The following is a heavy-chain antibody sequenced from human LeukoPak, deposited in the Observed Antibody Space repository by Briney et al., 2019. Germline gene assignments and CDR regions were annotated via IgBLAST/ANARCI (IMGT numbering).Heavy chain of an antibody. CDR2: INGDGGTS. V-gene: IGHV3-74*01. D-gene: IGHD1-26*01. CDR1: GFTFSSYW. CDR3: ARSSYQPYFDY. J-gene: IGHJ4*02. Sequence: GGSLRLSCAASGFTFSSYWMHWVRQAPGKGLVWVSRINGDGGTSTYADSVRGRFTISRDNARNTLYLQMNSLRAEDTAVYYCARSSYQPYFDYWGQGTLVTVSS.